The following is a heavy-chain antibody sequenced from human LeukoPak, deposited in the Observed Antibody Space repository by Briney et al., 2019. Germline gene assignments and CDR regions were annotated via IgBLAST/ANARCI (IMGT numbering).Heavy chain of an antibody. V-gene: IGHV1-18*01. Sequence: ASVKVSCKASGYTFTGYGIIWVRQAPGQGLEWMGWISGYNGNTNYAQKLQGRVTMTTDTSTSTAYMELRSLRSDDTAVYYCAREHVDTSFDIWGQGTMVTVSS. CDR3: AREHVDTSFDI. CDR1: GYTFTGYG. CDR2: ISGYNGNT. D-gene: IGHD5-18*01. J-gene: IGHJ3*02.